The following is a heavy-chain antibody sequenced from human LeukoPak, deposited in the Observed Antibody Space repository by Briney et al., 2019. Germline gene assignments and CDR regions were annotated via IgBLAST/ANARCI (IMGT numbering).Heavy chain of an antibody. D-gene: IGHD3-22*01. Sequence: ASVKVSCKASGYTFTSYGISWVRQAPGQGLEWMGWISAYNGNTNYAQKLQGRVTMTTDTSTSTAYMELRSLRSDDTAVYYCARGPYYYDSSGYYFPHYFDYWGQGTLVTVSS. CDR2: ISAYNGNT. CDR3: ARGPYYYDSSGYYFPHYFDY. V-gene: IGHV1-18*01. J-gene: IGHJ4*02. CDR1: GYTFTSYG.